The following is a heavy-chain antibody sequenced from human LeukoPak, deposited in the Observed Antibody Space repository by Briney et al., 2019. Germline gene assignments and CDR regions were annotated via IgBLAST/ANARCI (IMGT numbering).Heavy chain of an antibody. J-gene: IGHJ5*02. Sequence: SETLSLTCTVSGGSIRSYYWSWIRQPPGKGLEWIAYIYYSGSTNYNPSLKSRVTISVDTSKNQFSLKLSSVTAADTAVYYCATQVYSYGYSSRWFDPWGQGTLVTVSS. CDR2: IYYSGST. D-gene: IGHD5-18*01. V-gene: IGHV4-59*12. CDR1: GGSIRSYY. CDR3: ATQVYSYGYSSRWFDP.